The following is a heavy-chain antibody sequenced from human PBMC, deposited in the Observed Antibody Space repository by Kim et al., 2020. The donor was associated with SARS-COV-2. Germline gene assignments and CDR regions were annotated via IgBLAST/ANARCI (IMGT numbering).Heavy chain of an antibody. D-gene: IGHD3-10*01. J-gene: IGHJ4*02. CDR2: IFYTGNT. Sequence: SETLSLTCTVSGASITTTAYYWAWIRQPPGKGLEWIGSIFYTGNTYSNPSLRRRVAISPDTSMNQFSLKLTSVNDADSAVYYCARQVIARGNFFGDPSGMPAFDSWGQGALVTVSS. CDR1: GASITTTAYY. CDR3: ARQVIARGNFFGDPSGMPAFDS. V-gene: IGHV4-39*01.